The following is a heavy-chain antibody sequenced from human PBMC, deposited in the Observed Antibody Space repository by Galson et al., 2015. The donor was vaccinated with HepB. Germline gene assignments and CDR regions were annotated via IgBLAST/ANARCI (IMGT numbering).Heavy chain of an antibody. CDR1: GYTLTELS. J-gene: IGHJ3*02. V-gene: IGHV1-24*01. CDR3: ATEGSGWCHDAFDI. Sequence: SVKVSCKVSGYTLTELSMHWVRQAPGKGLEWMGGFDPEDGETIYAQKFQGRVTMTEDTSTDTAYMELSSLRSEDTAVYYCATEGSGWCHDAFDIWGQGTMVTVSS. D-gene: IGHD6-19*01. CDR2: FDPEDGET.